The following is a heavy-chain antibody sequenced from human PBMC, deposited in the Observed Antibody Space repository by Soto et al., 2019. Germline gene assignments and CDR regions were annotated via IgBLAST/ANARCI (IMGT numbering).Heavy chain of an antibody. D-gene: IGHD3-22*01. CDR1: GYTFTSYY. V-gene: IGHV1-46*01. J-gene: IGHJ1*01. CDR3: AKDREYYYDSSGYYYVQYFQH. CDR2: INPSGGST. Sequence: ASVKVSCKASGYTFTSYYMHWVRQAPGQGLEWMGIINPSGGSTSYAQKFQGRVTMTRDTSTSTVYMELSSLRSEDTAVYYCAKDREYYYDSSGYYYVQYFQHWGQGTLVTVSS.